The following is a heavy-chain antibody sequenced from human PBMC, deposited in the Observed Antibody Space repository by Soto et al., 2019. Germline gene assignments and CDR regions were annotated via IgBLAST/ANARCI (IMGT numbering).Heavy chain of an antibody. V-gene: IGHV3-7*01. Sequence: GGSLRLSCAASGFTFSSYWMSWVRQAPGKGLEWVANIKQDGSEKYYVDSVKGRFTISRDNAKNSLYLQMNSLRAEDTAVYYCAREGIYCSGGSCYRYYGMDVWGQGTTVTVSS. CDR3: AREGIYCSGGSCYRYYGMDV. CDR2: IKQDGSEK. D-gene: IGHD2-15*01. CDR1: GFTFSSYW. J-gene: IGHJ6*02.